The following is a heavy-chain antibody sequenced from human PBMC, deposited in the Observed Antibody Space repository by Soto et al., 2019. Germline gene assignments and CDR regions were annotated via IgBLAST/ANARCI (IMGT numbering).Heavy chain of an antibody. CDR1: VFTFSSYS. V-gene: IGHV3-21*01. D-gene: IGHD1-26*01. CDR2: ISSSSSYI. CDR3: ERDGSLSGFQYYGMDV. J-gene: IGHJ6*04. Sequence: GGSLRLSCAASVFTFSSYSMNWVRQAPGKGLEWVSSISSSSSYIYYADSAKGRFTISRDNAKNSLYLQMNSLRAEDTAVYYCERDGSLSGFQYYGMDVWGKGNTVTVS.